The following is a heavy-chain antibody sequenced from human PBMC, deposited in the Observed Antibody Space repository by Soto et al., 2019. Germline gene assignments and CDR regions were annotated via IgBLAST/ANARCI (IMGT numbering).Heavy chain of an antibody. CDR3: ARGHYDFWSGYSVDY. CDR1: GFTFSRYS. D-gene: IGHD3-3*01. J-gene: IGHJ4*02. V-gene: IGHV3-21*01. Sequence: GGSLRLSCAASGFTFSRYSMNWVRQAPGKGLEWVSSISSSSSYIYYADSVKGRFTISRDNAKNSLYLQMNSLRAEDTAVYYCARGHYDFWSGYSVDYWGQGALVTVSS. CDR2: ISSSSSYI.